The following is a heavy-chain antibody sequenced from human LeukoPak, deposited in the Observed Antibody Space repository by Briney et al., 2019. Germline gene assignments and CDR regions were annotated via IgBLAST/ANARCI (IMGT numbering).Heavy chain of an antibody. Sequence: GEAVKISCKGSGYSFTSYWISWVRQMPRNGLENMGRIDARDSYTNYSRSFQGHVTISADKAISTAYLQWSSLKASDTAMYYCARSYYYDSSGYYSFDYWGQGTLVTVDS. CDR1: GYSFTSYW. CDR2: IDARDSYT. CDR3: ARSYYYDSSGYYSFDY. V-gene: IGHV5-10-1*01. D-gene: IGHD3-22*01. J-gene: IGHJ4*02.